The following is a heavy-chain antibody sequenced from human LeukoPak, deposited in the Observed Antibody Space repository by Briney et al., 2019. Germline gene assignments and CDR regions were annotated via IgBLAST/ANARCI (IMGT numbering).Heavy chain of an antibody. CDR2: IKQDGSEK. CDR3: ATLPYYYDSSGSYYSNY. D-gene: IGHD3-22*01. J-gene: IGHJ4*02. V-gene: IGHV3-7*01. Sequence: PGGSLRLSCAASGFTFSSYWMSWVRQAPGKGLEWVANIKQDGSEKYYVDSAKGRFTISRDNAKNSLYLQMNSLRAEDTAVYYCATLPYYYDSSGSYYSNYWGQGTLVTVSS. CDR1: GFTFSSYW.